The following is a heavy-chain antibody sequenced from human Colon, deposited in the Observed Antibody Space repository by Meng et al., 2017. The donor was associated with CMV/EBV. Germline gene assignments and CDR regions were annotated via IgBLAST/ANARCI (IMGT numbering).Heavy chain of an antibody. CDR3: ARVRLPGAYHDSDGSPIKHWFDP. Sequence: LILSCAASGFSFRSYGMSWLRQAPGRRLEWVSFISSSGDISYADSVKGRFTIFRDSAQNLLYLEMIGLRVEDTAVYYCARVRLPGAYHDSDGSPIKHWFDPWGQGTLVTVSS. CDR1: GFSFRSYG. V-gene: IGHV3-21*06. CDR2: ISSSGDI. D-gene: IGHD3-22*01. J-gene: IGHJ5*02.